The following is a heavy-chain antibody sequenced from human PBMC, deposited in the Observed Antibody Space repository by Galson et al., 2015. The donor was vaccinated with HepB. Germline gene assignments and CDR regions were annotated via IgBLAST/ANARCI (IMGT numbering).Heavy chain of an antibody. CDR2: ISTNGVTI. CDR1: GFTFSRHT. J-gene: IGHJ4*01. V-gene: IGHV3-48*04. CDR3: VREMAIAAPASFDL. Sequence: SLRLSCAASGFTFSRHTMSWVRQTPGKGLQWVSYISTNGVTIHYADSVKGRFAIARDNAKDVVFLQMNSLRAEDTAVYYCVREMAIAAPASFDLWGHGTLVTVSS. D-gene: IGHD6-25*01.